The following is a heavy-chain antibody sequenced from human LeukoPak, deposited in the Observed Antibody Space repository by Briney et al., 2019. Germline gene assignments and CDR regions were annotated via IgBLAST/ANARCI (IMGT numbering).Heavy chain of an antibody. CDR1: GYTFTNYG. Sequence: ASVKVSCRTSGYTFTNYGMHWVRQAPGQRLEWMGWINGGNGNAKYSQNFQGRVTIIRDTSASTAYMELSSLRSEDTAVYYCARVPLHDSSGHYYPHWGQGTLVTVSS. CDR3: ARVPLHDSSGHYYPH. CDR2: INGGNGNA. V-gene: IGHV1-3*01. J-gene: IGHJ1*01. D-gene: IGHD3-22*01.